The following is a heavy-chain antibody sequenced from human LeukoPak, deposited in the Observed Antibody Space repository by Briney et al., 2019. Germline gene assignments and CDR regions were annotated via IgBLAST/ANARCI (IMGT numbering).Heavy chain of an antibody. D-gene: IGHD3-22*01. CDR1: GYTFTSYA. V-gene: IGHV7-4-1*02. Sequence: ASVKVSCKASGYTFTSYAMNWVRQAPGQGPEWMGWINTNTGNPTYAQGFTGRFVFSLDTSVSTAYLQISSLKAEDTAVYYCARVRYYYDSSGYYGFDYWGQGTLVTVSS. CDR2: INTNTGNP. CDR3: ARVRYYYDSSGYYGFDY. J-gene: IGHJ4*02.